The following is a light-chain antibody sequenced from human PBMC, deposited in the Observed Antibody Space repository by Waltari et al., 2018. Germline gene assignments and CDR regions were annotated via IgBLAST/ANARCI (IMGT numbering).Light chain of an antibody. J-gene: IGKJ1*01. V-gene: IGKV3-20*01. CDR1: QSIRRY. CDR2: DAS. Sequence: EIMLTQSPGTLSLSPGERATLSCRASQSIRRYLAWYQHKPGQAPRLLIEDASSRATGIPDWFSVSGSGTDFSLTISRLEPEDFAVYYCQKYGSLPATFGQGTKVEIK. CDR3: QKYGSLPAT.